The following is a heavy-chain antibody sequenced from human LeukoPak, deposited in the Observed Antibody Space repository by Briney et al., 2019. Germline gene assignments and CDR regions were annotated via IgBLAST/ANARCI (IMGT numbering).Heavy chain of an antibody. CDR1: GFTFSNYA. V-gene: IGHV3-74*01. D-gene: IGHD3-10*01. CDR2: IKTDGSST. J-gene: IGHJ6*03. CDR3: ARGWFGMVRGGKDYYYYYMDV. Sequence: SGGSLRLSCAASGFTFSNYAMSWVRQAPGKGLVWVSRIKTDGSSTSYADSVKGRFTISRDNAKNTLYLQMNSLRAEDTAVYYCARGWFGMVRGGKDYYYYYMDVWGKGTTVTVSS.